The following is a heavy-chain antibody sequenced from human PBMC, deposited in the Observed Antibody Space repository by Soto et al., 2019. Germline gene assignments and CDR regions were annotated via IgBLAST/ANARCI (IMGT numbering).Heavy chain of an antibody. D-gene: IGHD3-9*01. J-gene: IGHJ4*02. Sequence: ASVKVSCKASGYTFTSYFIHWVRQAPGQGLEWMGIINPSDGRTTYAQKFQGRVTVTRDTSTSTVYMELSSLISEDTAMYYCAITRYFGSFGGDWGTGSLVTVAS. V-gene: IGHV1-46*03. CDR1: GYTFTSYF. CDR3: AITRYFGSFGGD. CDR2: INPSDGRT.